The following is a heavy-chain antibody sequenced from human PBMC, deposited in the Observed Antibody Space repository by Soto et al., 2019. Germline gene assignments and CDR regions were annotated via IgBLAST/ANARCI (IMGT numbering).Heavy chain of an antibody. CDR3: ARDLALAGNY. J-gene: IGHJ4*02. V-gene: IGHV3-21*01. D-gene: IGHD6-19*01. Sequence: GPLRLSCSASGFTFSSYAMNGVRQTQEKGLEWVPSISSTSSYTHYSDSVKGRFTISRDNANNSLFLQMNSLRAEDTATYYCARDLALAGNYWGQGVLVTVYS. CDR2: ISSTSSYT. CDR1: GFTFSSYA.